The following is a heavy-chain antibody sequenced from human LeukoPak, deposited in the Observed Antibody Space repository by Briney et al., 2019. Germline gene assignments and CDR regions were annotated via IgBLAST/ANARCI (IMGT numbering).Heavy chain of an antibody. CDR2: ISYDGSNK. Sequence: GGSLRLSCAASGFTFSSYAMHWVRQAPGKGLEWVAVISYDGSNKYYADSVKGRFTISRDNSKNTLYLQMNSLRAEDTAVYYCARDPRTVVNDYYYYYMDVWGKGTTVTVSS. CDR3: ARDPRTVVNDYYYYYMDV. D-gene: IGHD4-23*01. V-gene: IGHV3-30*04. CDR1: GFTFSSYA. J-gene: IGHJ6*03.